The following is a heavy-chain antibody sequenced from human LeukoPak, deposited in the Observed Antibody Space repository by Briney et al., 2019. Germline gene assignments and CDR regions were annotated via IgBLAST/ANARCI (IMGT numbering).Heavy chain of an antibody. CDR2: INHDATST. J-gene: IGHJ4*02. Sequence: GGSLRLSCAASGFTFSYYWMHWVRQAPGKGLVWVSRINHDATSTSYADSVKGRFTISRDNAKNTLYLQMNSLRAEDTAVYYCARKVIEVAYYDYWGQGTLVTVSS. CDR1: GFTFSYYW. V-gene: IGHV3-74*01. D-gene: IGHD6-19*01. CDR3: ARKVIEVAYYDY.